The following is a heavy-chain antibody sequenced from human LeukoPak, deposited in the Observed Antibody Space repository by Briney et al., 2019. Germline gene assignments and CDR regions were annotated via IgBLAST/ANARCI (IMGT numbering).Heavy chain of an antibody. D-gene: IGHD3-9*01. V-gene: IGHV4-59*01. Sequence: SETLSLTCTVSGVSISSYYWSWLRQPPGKGLEWIGYIYYSGSTNYNPSLKSRVTISVDTSKNQFSLKLSSVTAADTAVYYCAREHFDILTGYYTRSYFDYWGQGTLVTVSS. CDR2: IYYSGST. J-gene: IGHJ4*02. CDR1: GVSISSYY. CDR3: AREHFDILTGYYTRSYFDY.